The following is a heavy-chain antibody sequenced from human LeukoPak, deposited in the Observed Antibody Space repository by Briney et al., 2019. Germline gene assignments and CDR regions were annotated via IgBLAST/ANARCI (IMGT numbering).Heavy chain of an antibody. D-gene: IGHD2-21*02. CDR2: INWNSGRI. CDR1: GFTFEDYA. J-gene: IGHJ4*02. CDR3: ARGYCGGDCFVDY. V-gene: IGHV3-9*01. Sequence: GGSLRLSCAASGFTFEDYAMYWVRQAPGKGLEWVSSINWNSGRIGYADSVKGRFTISRDNAKNSLNLQMNSLRAEDTALYYCARGYCGGDCFVDYWGQGTLVTVSS.